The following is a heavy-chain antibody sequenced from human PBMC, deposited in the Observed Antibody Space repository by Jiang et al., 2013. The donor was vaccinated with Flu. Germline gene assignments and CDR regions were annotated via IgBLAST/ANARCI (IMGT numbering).Heavy chain of an antibody. CDR2: INHSGST. D-gene: IGHD6-19*01. CDR3: ARGQGIAVAGTLEDEWFDP. Sequence: LLKPSETLSLTCAVYGGSFSGYYWNWIRQSPGKGLEWIGEINHSGSTNYNPSLKSRVTISVDTSKNQFSLNLRSVTAADTAVYYCARGQGIAVAGTLEDEWFDPWGHGTLGTVSS. V-gene: IGHV4-34*01. CDR1: GGSFSGYY. J-gene: IGHJ5*02.